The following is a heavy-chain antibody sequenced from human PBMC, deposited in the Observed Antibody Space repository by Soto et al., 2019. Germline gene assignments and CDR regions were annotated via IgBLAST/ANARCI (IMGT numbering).Heavy chain of an antibody. Sequence: EVKLLESGGTLVEPGGSLRLSCAASGFTFSTYAMSWVRQSPGKGLEWVSGIYTSGVPKYAESVQGRFTISRDDSKNTLYLQMNSLRAEDTAVYYCTRDWERDSEAFFDYWGQGTLVTVSS. CDR1: GFTFSTYA. D-gene: IGHD3-3*02. V-gene: IGHV3-23*05. CDR2: IYTSGVP. CDR3: TRDWERDSEAFFDY. J-gene: IGHJ4*02.